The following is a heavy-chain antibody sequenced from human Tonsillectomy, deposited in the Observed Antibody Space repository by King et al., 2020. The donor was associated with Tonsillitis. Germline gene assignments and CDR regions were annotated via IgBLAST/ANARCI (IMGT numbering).Heavy chain of an antibody. Sequence: GEAGGGVVQTGRVVRHEGGGGGLTGSSNGINGVGKGRGKGREGGGCIGKDGNKYYADSVKGRVTISRDNSKNTLYVQMNSLRAEDTAVYYCARDGQNLAPWALDIWGQGTMVTVSS. CDR1: GLTGSSNG. J-gene: IGHJ3*02. CDR2: IGKDGNK. D-gene: IGHD2/OR15-2a*01. CDR3: ARDGQNLAPWALDI. V-gene: IGHV3-33*08.